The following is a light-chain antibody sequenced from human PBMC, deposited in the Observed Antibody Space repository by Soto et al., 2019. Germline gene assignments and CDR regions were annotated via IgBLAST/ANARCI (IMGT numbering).Light chain of an antibody. J-gene: IGKJ4*01. Sequence: DIQMTQPLSTLSKSVEDRVTITCRASQSISSWLAWYQQKPGKAPKLLIYKASSLESGVPSRFSGSGSGTEFTLTISSLQPDDFATYYCQQYNSYPLTFGGGTKVDIK. CDR1: QSISSW. V-gene: IGKV1-5*03. CDR2: KAS. CDR3: QQYNSYPLT.